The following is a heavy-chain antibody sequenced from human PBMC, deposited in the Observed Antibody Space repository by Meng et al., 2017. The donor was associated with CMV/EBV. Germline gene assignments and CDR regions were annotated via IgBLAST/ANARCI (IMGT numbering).Heavy chain of an antibody. J-gene: IGHJ4*02. CDR3: ATSTRTYCSGGSCFRVIQYYFDY. Sequence: ASVKVSCKASGYTFTSYGISWVQQAPGQGLEWMGWISAYNGNTNYAQKLQGRVTMTTDTSTSTAYMELRSLRSDDTAVYYCATSTRTYCSGGSCFRVIQYYFDYWGQGTLVTVSS. V-gene: IGHV1-18*01. CDR1: GYTFTSYG. CDR2: ISAYNGNT. D-gene: IGHD2-15*01.